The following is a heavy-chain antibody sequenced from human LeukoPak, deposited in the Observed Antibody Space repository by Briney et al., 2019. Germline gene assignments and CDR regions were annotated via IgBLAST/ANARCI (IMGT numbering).Heavy chain of an antibody. Sequence: DSVKGRFTISRDNSKNTLYLQMNSLRADDTAVYYCARGLATAAAYWGQGTLVTVSS. CDR3: ARGLATAAAY. J-gene: IGHJ4*02. V-gene: IGHV3-30*07. D-gene: IGHD6-13*01.